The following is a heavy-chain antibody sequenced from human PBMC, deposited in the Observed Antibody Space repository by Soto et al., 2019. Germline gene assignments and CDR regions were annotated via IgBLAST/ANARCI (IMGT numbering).Heavy chain of an antibody. V-gene: IGHV4-38-2*02. D-gene: IGHD3-10*01. CDR1: GYSISSGYY. Sequence: KPSETLSLTCAVSGYSISSGYYWGWIRQPPGXGLEWIGSIYHSGSTYYNPSLKSRVTISVDTSKNQFSLKLSSVTAADTAVYYCAREINAYYYGSGRPNDYWGQGTLVTVSS. CDR2: IYHSGST. J-gene: IGHJ4*02. CDR3: AREINAYYYGSGRPNDY.